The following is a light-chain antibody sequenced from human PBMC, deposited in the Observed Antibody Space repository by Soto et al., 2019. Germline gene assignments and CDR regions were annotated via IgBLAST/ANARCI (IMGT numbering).Light chain of an antibody. CDR3: QQSYSTSVT. V-gene: IGKV1-9*01. Sequence: DIQLTQSPSLLSASVGDRVTITCRASQGISTYLAWYQQTSGKAPKLLISAASTLQRGVPSRFSGSGSGTQFTLTISSLQPEDFATYYCQQSYSTSVTFGQGTKVEIK. CDR1: QGISTY. J-gene: IGKJ1*01. CDR2: AAS.